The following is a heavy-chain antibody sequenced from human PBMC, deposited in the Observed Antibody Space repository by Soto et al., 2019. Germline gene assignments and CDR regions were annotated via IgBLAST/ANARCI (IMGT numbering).Heavy chain of an antibody. V-gene: IGHV4-59*08. J-gene: IGHJ4*02. CDR2: FYYSGST. CDR1: GGSISSYY. Sequence: QVQLQESGPGLVKPSETLSLTCTVSGGSISSYYWSWIRQPPGKGLEWIGYFYYSGSTNYNPSLKSRVTISVDTSKNQFSLKLSSVTAADTAVYYCARREWLRLYFDYWGQGTLVTVSS. D-gene: IGHD5-12*01. CDR3: ARREWLRLYFDY.